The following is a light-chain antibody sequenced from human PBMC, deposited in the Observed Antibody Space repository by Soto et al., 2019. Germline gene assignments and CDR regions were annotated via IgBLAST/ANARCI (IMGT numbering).Light chain of an antibody. CDR2: GAS. V-gene: IGKV3-15*01. CDR3: QQYNNWPPLT. J-gene: IGKJ5*01. CDR1: QSVSSN. Sequence: EIVMTQSPGTLSVSPGERATLSCRASQSVSSNLAWYQQKPGQAPRLLIYGASTRATGIPARFSGSGSGTEFTLTISSLQSEDFAVYYCQQYNNWPPLTFGQGTRLE.